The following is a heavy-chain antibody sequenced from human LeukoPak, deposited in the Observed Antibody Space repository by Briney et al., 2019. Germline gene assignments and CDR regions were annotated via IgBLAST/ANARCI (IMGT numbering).Heavy chain of an antibody. J-gene: IGHJ5*02. V-gene: IGHV4-61*01. CDR2: MYYNGST. Sequence: SETLFLTCSVSGASVSSGRYYWSWIRQPPGKGLEWIGYMYYNGSTNCNPSLKSRVTISVDTSKNQFSLKLSSVIAADTAVYYCARVGSGSYSSFDPWGQGTLVTVSS. CDR1: GASVSSGRYY. D-gene: IGHD1-26*01. CDR3: ARVGSGSYSSFDP.